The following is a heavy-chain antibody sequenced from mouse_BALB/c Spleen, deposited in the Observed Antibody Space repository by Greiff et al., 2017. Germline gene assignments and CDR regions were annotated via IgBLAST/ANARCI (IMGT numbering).Heavy chain of an antibody. CDR3: ASPYGFY. V-gene: IGHV1-69*02. CDR1: GYTFTSYW. CDR2: IDPSDSYT. Sequence: VKLQQPGAELVKPGASVKLSCKASGYTFTSYWMHWVKQRPGQGLEWIGEIDPSDSYTNYNQKFKGKATLTVDKSSSTAYMQLSSLTSEDSAVYYCASPYGFYWGQGTTLTVSS. D-gene: IGHD2-2*01. J-gene: IGHJ2*01.